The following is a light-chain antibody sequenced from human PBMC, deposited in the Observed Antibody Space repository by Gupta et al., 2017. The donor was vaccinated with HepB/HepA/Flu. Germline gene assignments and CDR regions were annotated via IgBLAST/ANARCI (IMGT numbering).Light chain of an antibody. CDR3: QQCVTYPLT. CDR1: QSISGW. V-gene: IGKV1-5*03. CDR2: KAS. J-gene: IGKJ4*01. Sequence: DTRMTQSPATLSASVGDRVTVTCLASQSISGWLAWYQQKPGKAPKLLSHKASSLESGVPSRFSGSGSGTEFTLTISSLQPDDFAIYFCQQCVTYPLTFGGGTRVEI.